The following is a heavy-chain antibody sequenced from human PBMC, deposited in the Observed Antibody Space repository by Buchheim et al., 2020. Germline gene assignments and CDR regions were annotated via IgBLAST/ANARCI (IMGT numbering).Heavy chain of an antibody. CDR2: IKQDGSEK. J-gene: IGHJ4*02. V-gene: IGHV3-7*01. CDR3: ARDKEVIAAAGIDY. D-gene: IGHD6-13*01. Sequence: EVQLVESGGGLVQPGGSLRLSCAASGFTFSSYWMSWVRQAPGKGVGWVANIKQDGSEKYYVDSVKGRFTISREKAKNSLYMQMNSLRAEDTAVYYCARDKEVIAAAGIDYWGQGTL. CDR1: GFTFSSYW.